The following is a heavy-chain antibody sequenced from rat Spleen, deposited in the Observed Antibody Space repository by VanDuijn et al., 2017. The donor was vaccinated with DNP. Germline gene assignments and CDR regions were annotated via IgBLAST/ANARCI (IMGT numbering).Heavy chain of an antibody. CDR3: TRGTYYFDY. Sequence: EVQLVESGGGLVQPGGSMKLSCAASGFTFSNFPMAWVRQTPTKGLDWIATITSSGDNTFYRDSVKGRFAISRDHLKSTLYLQMNSLRSEDSATYYCTRGTYYFDYWGQGVMVTVSS. CDR2: ITSSGDNT. V-gene: IGHV5-46*01. CDR1: GFTFSNFP. J-gene: IGHJ2*01.